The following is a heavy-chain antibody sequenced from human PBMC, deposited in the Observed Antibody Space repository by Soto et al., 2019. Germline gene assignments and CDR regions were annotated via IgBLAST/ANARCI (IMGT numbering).Heavy chain of an antibody. CDR1: GFTFSSYG. Sequence: PGGSLRLSCAASGFTFSSYGMHWVRQAPGKGLEWVAVIWYDGSNKYYADSVKGRFTISRDNSKNTLYLQMNSLRAEDTAVYYCARGLYYYDSSGYPTLDYWGQGTLVTVSS. D-gene: IGHD3-22*01. V-gene: IGHV3-33*01. CDR2: IWYDGSNK. J-gene: IGHJ4*02. CDR3: ARGLYYYDSSGYPTLDY.